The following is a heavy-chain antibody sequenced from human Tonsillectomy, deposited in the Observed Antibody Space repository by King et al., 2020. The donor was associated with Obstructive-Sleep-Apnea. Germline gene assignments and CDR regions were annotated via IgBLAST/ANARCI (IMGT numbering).Heavy chain of an antibody. CDR1: GFTFSSYA. CDR2: ISYDGSNK. Sequence: VQLVESGGGVVQPGRSLRLSCAASGFTFSSYAMHWVRQAPGKGLEWVAVISYDGSNKYYADSVKGRFTISRDNSKNTLYLQMNSLRAEDTAVYYCARGKQAYYYYYGMDVWGQGTTVTVSS. J-gene: IGHJ6*02. V-gene: IGHV3-30*04. CDR3: ARGKQAYYYYYGMDV. D-gene: IGHD1/OR15-1a*01.